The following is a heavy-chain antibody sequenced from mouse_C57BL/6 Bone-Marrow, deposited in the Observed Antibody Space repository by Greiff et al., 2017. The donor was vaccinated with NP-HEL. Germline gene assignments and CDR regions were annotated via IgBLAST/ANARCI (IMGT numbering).Heavy chain of an antibody. J-gene: IGHJ2*01. CDR1: GYTFTDYY. V-gene: IGHV1-26*01. Sequence: VQLQQSGPELVKPGASVKISCKASGYTFTDYYMNWVKQSHGKSLEWIGDINPNNGGTSYNQKFKGKATLTVDKSSSTAYMELRSLTSEDSAVYYCAVITTVVPWGQGTTLTVSS. D-gene: IGHD1-1*01. CDR3: AVITTVVP. CDR2: INPNNGGT.